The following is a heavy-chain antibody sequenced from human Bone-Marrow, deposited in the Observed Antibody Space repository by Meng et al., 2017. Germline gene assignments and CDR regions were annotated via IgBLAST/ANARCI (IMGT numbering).Heavy chain of an antibody. D-gene: IGHD3-10*01. V-gene: IGHV3-21*01. J-gene: IGHJ5*02. CDR3: ARASLALRRSITMVRGVMGWFDP. CDR2: ISSSSSYI. CDR1: GFTFSSYS. Sequence: ETLSLTCAASGFTFSSYSMNWVRQAPGKGLEWVSSISSSSSYIYYADSVKGRFTISRDNAKNSLYLQMNSLRAEDTAVYYCARASLALRRSITMVRGVMGWFDPWGQGTLVTVSS.